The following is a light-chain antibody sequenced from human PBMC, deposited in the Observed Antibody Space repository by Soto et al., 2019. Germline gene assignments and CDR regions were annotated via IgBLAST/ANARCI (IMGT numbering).Light chain of an antibody. CDR2: LNRDGSH. CDR1: SGHSSSA. J-gene: IGLJ3*02. V-gene: IGLV4-69*01. Sequence: QLVLTQSPSASASLGASVKLTCTLSSGHSSSAIAWHQQQPEKGPRYLMKLNRDGSHSKGDGIPDRCSGSSSGAERYLTISSLRSEDEADYYCQTWGTGIWVFGGGTKLTVL. CDR3: QTWGTGIWV.